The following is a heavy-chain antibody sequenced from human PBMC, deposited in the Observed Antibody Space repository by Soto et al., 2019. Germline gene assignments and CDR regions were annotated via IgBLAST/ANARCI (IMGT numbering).Heavy chain of an antibody. CDR1: GYSFTAYY. CDR3: ARVKYGNLRPPTSLFDP. J-gene: IGHJ5*02. V-gene: IGHV1-2*02. D-gene: IGHD3-10*01. CDR2: INPDSGAT. Sequence: GXSVKGSCNASGYSFTAYYIHWVRQAPGQGPEWMAWINPDSGATYSAPKFQGRVTVTSDTSINTSSMELSSLRSDDTAVYYCARVKYGNLRPPTSLFDPWGQGTLVTVSS.